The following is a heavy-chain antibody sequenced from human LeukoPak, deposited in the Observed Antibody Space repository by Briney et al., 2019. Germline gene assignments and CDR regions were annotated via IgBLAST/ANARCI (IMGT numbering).Heavy chain of an antibody. D-gene: IGHD3-10*01. CDR2: INHSGST. CDR1: GGSFSGYY. V-gene: IGHV4-34*01. J-gene: IGHJ6*03. CDR3: AREGYYGSGSYSGYYYYYMDV. Sequence: PSETLSLTCAVYGGSFSGYYWSWIRQPPGKGLEWIGEINHSGSTNYNPSLKSRVTISVDTSKNQFSLKLSSVAAADTAVYYCAREGYYGSGSYSGYYYYYMDVWGKGTTVTVSS.